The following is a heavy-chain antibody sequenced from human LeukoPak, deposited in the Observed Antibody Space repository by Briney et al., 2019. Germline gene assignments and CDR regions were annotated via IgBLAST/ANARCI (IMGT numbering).Heavy chain of an antibody. CDR2: IKKRSAAT. J-gene: IGHJ5*02. CDR1: GFTFRDHA. Sequence: GGSLRLSCAASGFTFRDHAMTWIRQAPGKGLEWISYIKKRSAATYYADSVAGRFVISRDDAKNSLNLHLTNLRVEDTATYFCARIWSARDWFDPWGQGT. CDR3: ARIWSARDWFDP. D-gene: IGHD1-1*01. V-gene: IGHV3-11*01.